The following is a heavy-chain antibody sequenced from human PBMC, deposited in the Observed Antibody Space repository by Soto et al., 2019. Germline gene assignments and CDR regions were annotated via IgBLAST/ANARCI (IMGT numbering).Heavy chain of an antibody. Sequence: PGGSLRLSCAASGFLFSSYAMSWVRQAPGKGLEWVSSISSSVGTTYYADSVKGRFTISRDNSKNTLYLQMNSLTAEDTAVYYCAKVPGFDYRGMDGRGQGTTVTASS. CDR1: GFLFSSYA. CDR3: AKVPGFDYRGMDG. J-gene: IGHJ6*02. V-gene: IGHV3-23*01. CDR2: ISSSVGTT. D-gene: IGHD3-9*01.